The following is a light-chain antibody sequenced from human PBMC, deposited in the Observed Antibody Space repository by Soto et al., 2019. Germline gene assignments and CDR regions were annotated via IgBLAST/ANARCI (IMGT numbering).Light chain of an antibody. Sequence: DIQMTQSPSSLSASVGDRVTITCRTSQRISSYLNWYQQKPGKAPKLLIQAVSSLQSGVPSRFSGSGSGTEFTLTISSLQPDDFATYYCQQYNSYSQTFGQGTKVDIK. CDR1: QRISSY. CDR2: AVS. CDR3: QQYNSYSQT. V-gene: IGKV1-5*01. J-gene: IGKJ1*01.